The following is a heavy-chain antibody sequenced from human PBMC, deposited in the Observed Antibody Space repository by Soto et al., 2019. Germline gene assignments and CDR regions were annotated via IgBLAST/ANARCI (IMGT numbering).Heavy chain of an antibody. D-gene: IGHD3-3*01. CDR2: ISAYNGNT. V-gene: IGHV1-18*01. CDR3: ARDWVTIFGVVTHDYYYCGMDV. J-gene: IGHJ6*02. CDR1: GYTFTSYG. Sequence: QVQLVQSGAEVKKPGASVKVSCKASGYTFTSYGISWVRQAPGQGLEWMGWISAYNGNTNYAQKLQGRVTMTTDTSTSTAYLELRSLRSDDTAVYYGARDWVTIFGVVTHDYYYCGMDVWGQGTTVTVSS.